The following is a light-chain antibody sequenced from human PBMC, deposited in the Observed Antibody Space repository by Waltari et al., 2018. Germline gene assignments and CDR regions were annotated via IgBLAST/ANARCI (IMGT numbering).Light chain of an antibody. CDR1: QSVGSY. Sequence: EIVLTQSPVTLSLSPGERATLSCRASQSVGSYLTWYQQKPGQAPRLLIYDASNRATGIPARFRGSGSGTDCTLTISRLEPEDFAVYYCQQRSNWPPALTFGGGTKVEVK. V-gene: IGKV3-11*01. CDR2: DAS. J-gene: IGKJ4*01. CDR3: QQRSNWPPALT.